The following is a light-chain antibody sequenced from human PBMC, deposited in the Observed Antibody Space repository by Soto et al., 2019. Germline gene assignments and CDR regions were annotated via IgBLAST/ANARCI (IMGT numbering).Light chain of an antibody. J-gene: IGKJ1*01. CDR1: QGIGNF. CDR3: QKYDSAPWT. CDR2: AAS. V-gene: IGKV1-27*01. Sequence: DIQMTQSPSSLSASIGDKVTITCRASQGIGNFLAWYQQKPGKPPKLLMYAASSLQSGVPSRFSGGGVGTDFTLTISSLQPEDVASYYCQKYDSAPWTFGQGTKVEIK.